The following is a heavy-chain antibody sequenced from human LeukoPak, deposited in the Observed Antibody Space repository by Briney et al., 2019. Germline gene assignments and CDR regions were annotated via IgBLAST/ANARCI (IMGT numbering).Heavy chain of an antibody. V-gene: IGHV4-39*01. CDR2: IYYSGST. CDR1: GGSISSSSYY. D-gene: IGHD3-22*01. Sequence: PSETLSLTCTVSGGSISSSSYYWGWIRQPPGKGLEWIGSIYYSGSTYYNPSLKSRVTISADTSKNQFSLKLSSVTAADTAVYYCASHYYDSSGYYLLNYWGQGTLVTVSP. J-gene: IGHJ4*02. CDR3: ASHYYDSSGYYLLNY.